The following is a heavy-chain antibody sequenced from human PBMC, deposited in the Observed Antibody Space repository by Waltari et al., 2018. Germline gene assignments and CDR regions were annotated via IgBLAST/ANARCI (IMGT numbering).Heavy chain of an antibody. CDR2: IYTSGRT. V-gene: IGHV4-61*02. CDR3: ARDRVRGYYDSSGYYWFDP. Sequence: QVQLQESGPGLVKPSQTLSLTCTVSGGSISSGSYYWSWIRQPAGKGLEWIGRIYTSGRTNYNPPLKSRVTISVDTSKNQFSLKLSSLTAADTAVYYCARDRVRGYYDSSGYYWFDPWGQGTLVTVSS. J-gene: IGHJ5*02. CDR1: GGSISSGSYY. D-gene: IGHD3-22*01.